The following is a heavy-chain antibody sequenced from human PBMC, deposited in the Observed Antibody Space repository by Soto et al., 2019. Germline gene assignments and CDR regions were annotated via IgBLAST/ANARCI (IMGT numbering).Heavy chain of an antibody. CDR3: AKRYDFWSGRWYGLGV. Sequence: QVLLEESGPGLVRPSGTLSLTCSVSGASINSANWWVWVRQPPGKGLEWIGEIYHIGSTTYNPSLKSRATKSVDKSKKPFSLIVTSVTAADTAVYYCAKRYDFWSGRWYGLGVWGQGTTVTVSS. J-gene: IGHJ6*02. CDR2: IYHIGST. D-gene: IGHD3-3*01. V-gene: IGHV4-4*02. CDR1: GASINSANW.